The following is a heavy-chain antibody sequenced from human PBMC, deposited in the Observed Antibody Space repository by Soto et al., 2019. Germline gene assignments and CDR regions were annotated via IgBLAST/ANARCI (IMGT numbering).Heavy chain of an antibody. CDR3: ASGGSSSSRGGFDY. CDR1: GGSISSGCYS. CDR2: IYHSGST. V-gene: IGHV4-30-2*01. D-gene: IGHD6-6*01. Sequence: QLQLQESGSGLVKPSQTLSLTCAVSGGSISSGCYSWSWIRQPPGKGLEWIGYIYHSGSTYYNPSLKSRVTISVDRSKNQFSLKLSSVTAADTAVYYCASGGSSSSRGGFDYWGQGTLVTVSS. J-gene: IGHJ4*02.